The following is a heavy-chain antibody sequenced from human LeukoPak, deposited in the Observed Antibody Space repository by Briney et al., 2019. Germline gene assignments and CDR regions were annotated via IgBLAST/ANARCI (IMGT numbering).Heavy chain of an antibody. D-gene: IGHD7-27*01. CDR3: ARHVGISF. Sequence: GGSLRLSCTASGFTFSGAWMTWVRQAPGKGLEWVADIREDGTEKNYVDSVKGRFTISRDNAKNSLFLRMSNLRDDDTAIYYCARHVGISFWGQGTLVTVSS. CDR1: GFTFSGAW. V-gene: IGHV3-7*01. CDR2: IREDGTEK. J-gene: IGHJ4*02.